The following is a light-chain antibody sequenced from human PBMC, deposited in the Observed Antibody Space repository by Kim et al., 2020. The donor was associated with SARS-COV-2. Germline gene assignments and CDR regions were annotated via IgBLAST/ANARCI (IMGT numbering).Light chain of an antibody. CDR3: CSFAGSGTVT. CDR2: EGD. V-gene: IGLV2-23*01. J-gene: IGLJ2*01. Sequence: GQSITISCVGIRTDMGGYNFVSWYQQHPGKAPKLMIYEGDKRPSGVSNRFSGSKSGNTASLTISGLQAEDEADYYCCSFAGSGTVTLGGGTQLTVL. CDR1: RTDMGGYNF.